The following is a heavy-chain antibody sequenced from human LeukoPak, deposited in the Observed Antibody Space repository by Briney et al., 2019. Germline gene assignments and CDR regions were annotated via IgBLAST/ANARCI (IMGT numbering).Heavy chain of an antibody. D-gene: IGHD3-10*01. J-gene: IGHJ6*02. CDR3: ARGRRGTMVRGVNYDYGMDV. CDR2: INHSRST. V-gene: IGHV4-34*01. Sequence: SSETLSLTCAVYGGSLRGHYWSWIRQPPGKGLEWIGEINHSRSTNYNPSLKSRVTISVDTSKNQFSLKLNSVTAADTAVYNCARGRRGTMVRGVNYDYGMDVWGQGTTVTVSS. CDR1: GGSLRGHY.